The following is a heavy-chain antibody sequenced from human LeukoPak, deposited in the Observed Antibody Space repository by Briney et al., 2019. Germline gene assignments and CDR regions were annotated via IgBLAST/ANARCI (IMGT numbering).Heavy chain of an antibody. Sequence: ASVKVSCKASGYTLTRFAMNWVRQAPGQGLEYMGWINTNTGNPTYVQGFTGRFVFSLDASVNTAYLQISSLKAEDTAVYYCARDGCSTTSYFNFDSWGQGTLVTVSS. V-gene: IGHV7-4-1*02. CDR2: INTNTGNP. D-gene: IGHD2-2*01. CDR1: GYTLTRFA. J-gene: IGHJ4*02. CDR3: ARDGCSTTSYFNFDS.